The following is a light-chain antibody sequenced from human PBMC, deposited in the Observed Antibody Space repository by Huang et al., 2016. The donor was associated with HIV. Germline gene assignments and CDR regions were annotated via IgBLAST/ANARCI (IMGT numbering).Light chain of an antibody. J-gene: IGKJ2*01. CDR3: QQRSNWPPGAT. CDR2: DES. CDR1: QRISSY. V-gene: IGKV3-11*01. Sequence: EIVLTQTPAILSLSPGETATLSCRASQRISSYLAWYQHKPGQAPRLLIYDESIRATGIPARFSGSGSGTDFTRTIFSLEPEDFAVYYCQQRSNWPPGATFGQGTRLEIK.